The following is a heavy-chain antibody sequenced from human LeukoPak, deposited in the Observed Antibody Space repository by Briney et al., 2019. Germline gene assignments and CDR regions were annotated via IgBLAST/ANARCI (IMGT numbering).Heavy chain of an antibody. CDR3: ARVRDGYNYRFFDY. D-gene: IGHD5-24*01. V-gene: IGHV4-59*01. CDR1: GGSISSYY. CDR2: IYYSGST. Sequence: KPSETLSLTCTVSGGSISSYYWSWIRQPPGKGLEWIGYIYYSGSTYYNPSLKSRVTISVDTSTNQFSLKLRSVTAADTAVYYCARVRDGYNYRFFDYWGQGTPVTVSS. J-gene: IGHJ4*02.